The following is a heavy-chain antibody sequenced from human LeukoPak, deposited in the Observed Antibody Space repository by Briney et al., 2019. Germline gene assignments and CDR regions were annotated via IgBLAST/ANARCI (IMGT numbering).Heavy chain of an antibody. CDR3: ARVRTMVRGVMGNLDY. CDR1: GYTFTGYY. CDR2: INPNSGGT. J-gene: IGHJ4*02. V-gene: IGHV1-2*06. Sequence: ASVKVSCKASGYTFTGYYMHWVRQVPGQGLEWMGRINPNSGGTNYAQKFQGRVTMTRDTSISTAYMELSRLRSDDTAVYYCARVRTMVRGVMGNLDYWGQGTLVTVSS. D-gene: IGHD3-10*01.